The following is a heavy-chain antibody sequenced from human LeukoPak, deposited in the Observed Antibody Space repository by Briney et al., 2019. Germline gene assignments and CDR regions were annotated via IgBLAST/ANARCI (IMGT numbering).Heavy chain of an antibody. CDR3: ARVPSSASCYFCYFDP. Sequence: GGSLRLSCAASGFTFSSYAMGWVRQAPGKGLEWVSGISGSGGTTYYADSVRGRFTISRDKSKTTVYMQMKSLRVEDTAVYYCARVPSSASCYFCYFDPWGQGTLVTVSS. J-gene: IGHJ5*02. CDR2: ISGSGGTT. D-gene: IGHD2-2*01. CDR1: GFTFSSYA. V-gene: IGHV3-23*01.